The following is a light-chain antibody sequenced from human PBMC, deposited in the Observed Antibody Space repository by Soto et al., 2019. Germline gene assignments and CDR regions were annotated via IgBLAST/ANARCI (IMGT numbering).Light chain of an antibody. V-gene: IGKV1-5*01. CDR3: QQYNTYST. J-gene: IGKJ4*01. Sequence: DIQMTQSPSTLSAFVGDRFTITCRASQSIRSWLAWYQQKPGKAPKLLIYDASTLQSGVPSRFSGSGSGTEFTLTINSLQPDDLATYYCQQYNTYSTFGGGTKVDIK. CDR2: DAS. CDR1: QSIRSW.